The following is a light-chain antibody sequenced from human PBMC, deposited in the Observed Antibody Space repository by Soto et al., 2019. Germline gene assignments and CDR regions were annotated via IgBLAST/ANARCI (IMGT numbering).Light chain of an antibody. J-gene: IGLJ1*01. Sequence: QSVLTQPASVSGSPGQSITISCTGTSSEVGVYNYVSWYQQHPGKAPKLMIYDVSNRPSGVSNRFSGSKSGNTASLTISGLQAEDEADYYCSSYTSSSTLDNYVFGTGTKVTVL. CDR3: SSYTSSSTLDNYV. V-gene: IGLV2-14*01. CDR2: DVS. CDR1: SSEVGVYNY.